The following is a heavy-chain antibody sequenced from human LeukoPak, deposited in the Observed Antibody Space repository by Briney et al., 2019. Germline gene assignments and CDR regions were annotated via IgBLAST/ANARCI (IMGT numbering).Heavy chain of an antibody. D-gene: IGHD5-24*01. CDR1: GGSVGSDTYS. J-gene: IGHJ4*02. CDR2: IYYSGRT. Sequence: SETLSLTCAVSGGSVGSDTYSWSWIRQPPGKGLEWIGYIYYSGRTYYNPSLKSRVTISVDTSKNQFSLKLTSVTAADTAVYYCARPGRDGYNLWGQGTLVTVSS. CDR3: ARPGRDGYNL. V-gene: IGHV4-30-4*07.